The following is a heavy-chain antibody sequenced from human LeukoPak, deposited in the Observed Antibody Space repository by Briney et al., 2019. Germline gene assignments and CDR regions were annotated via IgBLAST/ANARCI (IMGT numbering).Heavy chain of an antibody. CDR3: VRVQTGGAFDI. Sequence: GGSLRLSCATSGFSVSDYYMDWVRQAPGKGLEWVSRSRNKANSYTTDFAATVKGRFTISRDESKKSLYLQMNSLKTEDSAVYYCVRVQTGGAFDIWGLGTMVTVSS. CDR2: SRNKANSYTT. D-gene: IGHD7-27*01. J-gene: IGHJ3*02. V-gene: IGHV3-72*01. CDR1: GFSVSDYY.